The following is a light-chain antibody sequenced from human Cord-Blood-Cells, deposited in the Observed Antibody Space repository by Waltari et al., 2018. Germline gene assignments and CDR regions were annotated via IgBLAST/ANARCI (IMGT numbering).Light chain of an antibody. CDR1: SSDVGSYNR. CDR2: AVS. Sequence: QSALTQPPSVSGSPGQSVTISCTGTSSDVGSYNRVSWYQQPPGTAPKLMIYAVSNWPSGVPDRFSGSKSGNTASLTISGLQAEDEADYYCSSYTSSSTYVFGTGTKVTVL. V-gene: IGLV2-18*02. J-gene: IGLJ1*01. CDR3: SSYTSSSTYV.